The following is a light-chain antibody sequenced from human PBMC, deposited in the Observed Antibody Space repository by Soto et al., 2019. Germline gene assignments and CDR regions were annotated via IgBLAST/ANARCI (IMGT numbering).Light chain of an antibody. Sequence: EIRLSQSPATLSLYPGERATLSCRASQSVSNFLAWYLQRPGQAPRLLIFDASKRAAGVPARFSGSGSGTDFTLTISILEPEDFAVYYCQQRSSWPITFGQRTLPEVK. J-gene: IGKJ5*01. CDR2: DAS. CDR3: QQRSSWPIT. V-gene: IGKV3-11*01. CDR1: QSVSNF.